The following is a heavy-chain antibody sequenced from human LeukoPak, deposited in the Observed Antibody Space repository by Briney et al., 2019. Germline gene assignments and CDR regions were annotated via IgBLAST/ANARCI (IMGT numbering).Heavy chain of an antibody. CDR3: AKANFSGGYYPNWFDP. Sequence: SETLSLTCTVSGGSISSSSYYWGWIRQPPGKGLEWIGSIYYSGSTYYNPSLKSRVTISVDTSKNQFSLKLSSVTAADTAVYYCAKANFSGGYYPNWFDPWGQGTLVTVSS. CDR2: IYYSGST. D-gene: IGHD3-22*01. CDR1: GGSISSSSYY. V-gene: IGHV4-39*01. J-gene: IGHJ5*02.